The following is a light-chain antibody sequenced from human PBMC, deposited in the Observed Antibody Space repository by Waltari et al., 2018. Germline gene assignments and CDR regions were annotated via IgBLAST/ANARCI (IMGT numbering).Light chain of an antibody. CDR3: QQYYGTPPYT. Sequence: DIVMTQSPDSLAVSLGERAPINCKSSQSVLYSSNNKNYLAWYQQKPGQPPKLLIYWASTRESGVPDRFSGSGSGTDFTLTISSLQAEDVAVYYCQQYYGTPPYTFGQGTKLEIK. V-gene: IGKV4-1*01. CDR2: WAS. J-gene: IGKJ2*01. CDR1: QSVLYSSNNKNY.